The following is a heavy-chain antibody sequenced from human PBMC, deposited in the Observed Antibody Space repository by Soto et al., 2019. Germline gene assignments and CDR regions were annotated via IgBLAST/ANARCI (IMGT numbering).Heavy chain of an antibody. CDR3: ACMVRAPYYLDY. CDR2: IYSGGST. D-gene: IGHD3-10*01. Sequence: GGSLRLSCAASGFTVSSNYMSWVRQAPGKGLEWVSVIYSGGSTYYADPVKGRFTISSHNSKNTLYLQMNSLIAEDTAVYYCACMVRAPYYLDYWGQGTLVTVSS. V-gene: IGHV3-53*04. J-gene: IGHJ4*02. CDR1: GFTVSSNY.